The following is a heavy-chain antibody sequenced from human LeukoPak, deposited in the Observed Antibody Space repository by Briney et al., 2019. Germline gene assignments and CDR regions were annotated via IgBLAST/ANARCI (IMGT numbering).Heavy chain of an antibody. Sequence: SETLSLTCTVSGGSVISGSYYWSWIRQPPGKGLEWIGYIYYSGSTKYNPSLKSRVTISADTSKNQFSLKLTSVTAADTAVYYCAREAGSSGSFDYWGQGTLVTVS. V-gene: IGHV4-61*01. CDR2: IYYSGST. J-gene: IGHJ4*02. CDR1: GGSVISGSYY. CDR3: AREAGSSGSFDY. D-gene: IGHD6-19*01.